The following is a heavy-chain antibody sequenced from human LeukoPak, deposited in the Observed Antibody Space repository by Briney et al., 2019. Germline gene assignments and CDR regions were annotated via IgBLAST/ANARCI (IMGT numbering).Heavy chain of an antibody. J-gene: IGHJ4*02. CDR2: MNPNSGNT. V-gene: IGHV1-8*02. D-gene: IGHD2-2*01. CDR3: ARDGSDCSSTSCKTNY. Sequence: ASVKVSCKASGYTFTSYDINWVRQATGQGLEWMGWMNPNSGNTGYAQKLQGRVTMTTDTSTSTAYMELRSLRSDDTAVYYCARDGSDCSSTSCKTNYWGQGTLVTVSS. CDR1: GYTFTSYD.